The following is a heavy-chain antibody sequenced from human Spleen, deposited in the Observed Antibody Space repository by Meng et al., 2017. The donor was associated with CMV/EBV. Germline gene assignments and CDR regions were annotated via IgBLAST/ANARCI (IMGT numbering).Heavy chain of an antibody. D-gene: IGHD3-10*01. CDR1: GDSINNNDYY. V-gene: IGHV4-39*07. CDR3: ARGGWFGEEGYFDY. Sequence: QEQLEEWGPGLVKPSETLSLTCTVSGDSINNNDYYWGWIRQPPQRGLEWIGSVYYGGTTYYSPSLKSRVTISIDTSKNQFSLKLRSVTAADTAVYYCARGGWFGEEGYFDYWGQGTLVTVSS. CDR2: VYYGGTT. J-gene: IGHJ4*02.